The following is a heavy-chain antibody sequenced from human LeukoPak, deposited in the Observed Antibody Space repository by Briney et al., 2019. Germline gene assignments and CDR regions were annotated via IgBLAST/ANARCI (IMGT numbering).Heavy chain of an antibody. CDR2: INAYNGNT. CDR3: ARDEQITMVRGVIIIVAADY. D-gene: IGHD3-10*01. CDR1: GYTFTSYG. J-gene: IGHJ4*02. Sequence: ASVKVSCKASGYTFTSYGISWVRQAPGQGLEWMGWINAYNGNTNYAQKLQGRVTMTTDTSTSTAYMELRSLRSDDTAVYYCARDEQITMVRGVIIIVAADYWGQGTLVTVSS. V-gene: IGHV1-18*01.